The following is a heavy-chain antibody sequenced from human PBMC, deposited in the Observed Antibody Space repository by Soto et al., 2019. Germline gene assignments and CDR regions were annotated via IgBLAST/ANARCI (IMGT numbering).Heavy chain of an antibody. D-gene: IGHD4-17*01. CDR1: GFTFSNYS. CDR3: VKQMTTWTDSFFDF. V-gene: IGHV3-23*01. CDR2: LTSSGIA. J-gene: IGHJ4*02. Sequence: GGSLRLSCAASGFTFSNYSMSWIRQAPGKGLEWVSALTSSGIAFYADSVRGRFSISRDETENTLYLQMSSLRAEDTAVYFCVKQMTTWTDSFFDFWGQGIQVTVSS.